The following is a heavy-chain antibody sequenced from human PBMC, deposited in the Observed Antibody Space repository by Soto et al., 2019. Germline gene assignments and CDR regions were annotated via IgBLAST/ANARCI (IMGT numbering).Heavy chain of an antibody. CDR3: ASTVTTTFGMDV. V-gene: IGHV1-69*13. CDR1: GGTFSSYA. CDR2: IIPIFGTA. D-gene: IGHD4-17*01. J-gene: IGHJ6*02. Sequence: ASVKVSCKASGGTFSSYAISWVRQAPGQGLEWMGGIIPIFGTANYAQKFQGRVTITADESTSTAYMELSSLRSEDTAVYYCASTVTTTFGMDVWGQGTTVTVSS.